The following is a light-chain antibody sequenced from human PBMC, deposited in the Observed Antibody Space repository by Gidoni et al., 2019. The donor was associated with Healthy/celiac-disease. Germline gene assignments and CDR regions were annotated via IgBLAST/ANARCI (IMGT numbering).Light chain of an antibody. V-gene: IGKV1-33*01. CDR2: DAS. CDR3: QQYDNLPRIT. Sequence: DIQMTQSPSSLSASVGDRVTITCQASQDISNYLNWYQQKPGKAPKLLIYDASNLETGVPSRFSGSGSGTDFTFTISSLQPEDIATYYCQQYDNLPRITFGQGTPLEIK. CDR1: QDISNY. J-gene: IGKJ5*01.